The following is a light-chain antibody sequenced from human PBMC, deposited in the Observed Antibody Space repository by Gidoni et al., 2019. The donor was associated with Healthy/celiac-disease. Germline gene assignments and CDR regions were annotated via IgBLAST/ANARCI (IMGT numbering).Light chain of an antibody. CDR2: EVS. Sequence: QSALTQPASVSGSPGQSITISCTGTSSDVGGYNYVSWYHQHPGKAPKLKIYEVSNRPSGVPDRFSGSKSGNTASLTISGLQAEDEADYYCSSYTSSSTLLVVFGGGTKLTVL. J-gene: IGLJ2*01. V-gene: IGLV2-14*01. CDR1: SSDVGGYNY. CDR3: SSYTSSSTLLVV.